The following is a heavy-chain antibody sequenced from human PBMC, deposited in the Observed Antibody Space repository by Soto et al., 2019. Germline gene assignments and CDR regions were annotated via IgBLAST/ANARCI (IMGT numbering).Heavy chain of an antibody. V-gene: IGHV4-59*01. CDR2: IYNGGSP. CDR3: AGREWFVRGYGMDV. J-gene: IGHJ6*02. CDR1: GASISNDY. D-gene: IGHD3-3*01. Sequence: QVLLQESGPGLVKPSETLSLTCTVSGASISNDYWSWIRQPPGKRLEYIGFIYNGGSPNYNPSLESRVTIDPDPFRNQFALKLKSETSADTAVYYCAGREWFVRGYGMDVWGRATTVTVS.